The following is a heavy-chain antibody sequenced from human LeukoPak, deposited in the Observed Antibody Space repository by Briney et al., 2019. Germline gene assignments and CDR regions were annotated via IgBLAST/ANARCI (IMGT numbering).Heavy chain of an antibody. CDR3: AKSVGADGY. CDR1: GFTFSNNA. J-gene: IGHJ4*02. D-gene: IGHD1-26*01. CDR2: ISYDGSNK. V-gene: IGHV3-30*18. Sequence: GGSLRLSCAASGFTFSNNAMHWVRQAPGKGLEWVAVISYDGSNKYYADSVKGRFTISRDNSKNTLYLQMNSLRAEDTAVYYCAKSVGADGYWGQGTLVTVSS.